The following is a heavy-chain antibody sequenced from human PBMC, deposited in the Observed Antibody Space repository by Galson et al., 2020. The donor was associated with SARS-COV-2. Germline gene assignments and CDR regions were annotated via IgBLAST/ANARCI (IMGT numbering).Heavy chain of an antibody. J-gene: IGHJ4*02. CDR1: GYSFTSYW. CDR3: ARRGGSYGSGSDY. Sequence: GESLKISCKGSGYSFTSYWIDWVRQMPGKGLEWIGIIYPGDSDTRYSPSFQGQVTISADKSISTAYLQWSSLKASDTAMYYCARRGGSYGSGSDYWGQGTLVTVSS. D-gene: IGHD3-10*01. CDR2: IYPGDSDT. V-gene: IGHV5-51*01.